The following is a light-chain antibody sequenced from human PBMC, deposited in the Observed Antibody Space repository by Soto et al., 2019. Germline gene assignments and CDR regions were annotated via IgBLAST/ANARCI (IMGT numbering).Light chain of an antibody. J-gene: IGKJ5*01. CDR3: QQSYTTLSIT. CDR1: ESMSRH. Sequence: DIQMTQSPSSLSASVAERVTITCRASESMSRHLNWYQQKPGKAPKLLIYAASSLQNGVPSRFTGGGSGTDFTLTISNLQPEDFATYYCQQSYTTLSITFGQGTRLEIK. V-gene: IGKV1-39*01. CDR2: AAS.